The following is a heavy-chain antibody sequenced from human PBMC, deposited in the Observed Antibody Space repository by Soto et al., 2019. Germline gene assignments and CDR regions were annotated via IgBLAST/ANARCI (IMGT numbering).Heavy chain of an antibody. Sequence: VSVKVSCKASGYAFTSYDINWVRQATGQGLEWMGWMNPNSGNTGYAQKFQGRVTMTRNTSISTAYMELSSLRSEDTAVYYCARGPRRITMIVVVITTKNWFDPWGQGTLVTVSS. CDR3: ARGPRRITMIVVVITTKNWFDP. J-gene: IGHJ5*02. D-gene: IGHD3-22*01. CDR2: MNPNSGNT. V-gene: IGHV1-8*01. CDR1: GYAFTSYD.